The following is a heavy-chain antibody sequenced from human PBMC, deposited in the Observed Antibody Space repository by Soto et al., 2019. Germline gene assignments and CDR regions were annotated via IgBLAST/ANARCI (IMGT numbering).Heavy chain of an antibody. CDR1: GYSFTIYW. V-gene: IGHV5-51*01. CDR2: IYPGDSDT. J-gene: IGHJ4*02. CDR3: ARTAYNYDYPY. Sequence: GESLKISCKGSGYSFTIYWIGWVRQMPGKGLEWMGIIYPGDSDTRYSPSFQGQVTISADKSISTAYLQWSSLKASDTAIYYCARTAYNYDYPYWGQGTLVTVSS. D-gene: IGHD5-18*01.